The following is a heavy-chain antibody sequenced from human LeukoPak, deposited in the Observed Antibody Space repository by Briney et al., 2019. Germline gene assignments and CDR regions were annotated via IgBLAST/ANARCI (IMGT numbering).Heavy chain of an antibody. D-gene: IGHD4-17*01. CDR2: ISSSGGTI. V-gene: IGHV3-48*04. Sequence: GSLRLSCAASGFTFSSYSMNWVRQAPGKGLEWVSYISSSGGTIYYTDSVKGQFTISRDNAKNSLYLQMNSLRAEDTAVYYCARGTYGDYDYWGQGTLVTVSS. CDR1: GFTFSSYS. CDR3: ARGTYGDYDY. J-gene: IGHJ4*02.